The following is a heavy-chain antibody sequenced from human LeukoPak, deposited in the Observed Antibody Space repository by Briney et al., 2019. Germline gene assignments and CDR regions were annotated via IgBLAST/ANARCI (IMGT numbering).Heavy chain of an antibody. CDR3: ARALWFGDYFYHGMDV. J-gene: IGHJ6*02. V-gene: IGHV3-21*01. D-gene: IGHD3-10*01. Sequence: GGSLRLSCAASGFTFSSYSMNWVRQAPGKGLEWVSSISSSSSYIYYADSVKGRFTISRDNAKNSLYLQMNSLRAEDTAVYYCARALWFGDYFYHGMDVWGQGTTVTVSS. CDR2: ISSSSSYI. CDR1: GFTFSSYS.